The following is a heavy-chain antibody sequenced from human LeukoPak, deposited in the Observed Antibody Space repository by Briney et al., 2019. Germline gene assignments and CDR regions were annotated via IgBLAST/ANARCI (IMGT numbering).Heavy chain of an antibody. D-gene: IGHD2-2*03. V-gene: IGHV1-2*02. CDR2: INPNSGGT. CDR1: GYTFTGYY. Sequence: ASVKVSCKAPGYTFTGYYMHWVRQAPGQGLEWMGWINPNSGGTNYAQKFQGRVTMTRDTSISTAYMELSRLRSDDTAVYYCARVAVDSVVVLAEEPFDYWGQGTLVTVSS. J-gene: IGHJ4*02. CDR3: ARVAVDSVVVLAEEPFDY.